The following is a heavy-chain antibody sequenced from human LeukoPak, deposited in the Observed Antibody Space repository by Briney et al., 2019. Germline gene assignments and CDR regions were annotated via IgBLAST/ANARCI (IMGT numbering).Heavy chain of an antibody. CDR3: ARDLRGVRGDTDDY. CDR2: ISSSSSYI. CDR1: GFTFSNYI. V-gene: IGHV3-21*01. Sequence: GGSLRLSCAASGFTFSNYIMNWGRKAPGPGLEWVSSISSSSSYIYYADSVKGRFTISSDNAKNSLYLQMDSLRVEDTAVYYCARDLRGVRGDTDDYWGQGTLVTVSS. J-gene: IGHJ4*02. D-gene: IGHD3-10*01.